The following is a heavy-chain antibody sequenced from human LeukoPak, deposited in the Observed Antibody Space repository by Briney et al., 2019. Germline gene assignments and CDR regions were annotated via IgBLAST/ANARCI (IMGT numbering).Heavy chain of an antibody. CDR3: ARETGSGYGEI. Sequence: SETLSLTCTVSGGSISSYYWSWIRQPPGKGLEWIGYIYYSGSTNYNPSLKSRVTISVDTSKNQFSLKLSSVTAADTAVYYCARETGSGYGEIRGQGTMVTVSS. D-gene: IGHD3-22*01. J-gene: IGHJ3*02. V-gene: IGHV4-59*08. CDR2: IYYSGST. CDR1: GGSISSYY.